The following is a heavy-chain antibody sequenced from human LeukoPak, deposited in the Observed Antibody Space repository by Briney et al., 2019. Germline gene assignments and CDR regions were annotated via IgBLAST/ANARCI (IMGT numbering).Heavy chain of an antibody. CDR3: ARTLYYYYGMDV. V-gene: IGHV1-69*04. J-gene: IGHJ6*02. Sequence: SVKVSCKASGGTFSSYAISWVRRAPGQGLEWMGRIIPILGIANYAQKFQGRVTITADKSTSTAYMELSSLRSEDTAVYYCARTLYYYYGMDVWGQGTTVTVSS. CDR1: GGTFSSYA. CDR2: IIPILGIA.